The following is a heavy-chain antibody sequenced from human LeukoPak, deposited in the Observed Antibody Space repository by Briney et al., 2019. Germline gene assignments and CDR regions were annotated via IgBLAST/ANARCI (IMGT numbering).Heavy chain of an antibody. CDR3: AHRKNYYDSSVFDN. D-gene: IGHD3-22*01. CDR2: FYGDDDR. J-gene: IGHJ4*02. Sequence: SGPTLVNPTQTLTLTCTFSGFSLNTRGVGMGWIRQPPGRALEWLALFYGDDDRRYSPSLKSMLTINKDTSKKQVVLTMTNMDPVDTATYFCAHRKNYYDSSVFDNWGQGTLVTVSS. V-gene: IGHV2-5*02. CDR1: GFSLNTRGVG.